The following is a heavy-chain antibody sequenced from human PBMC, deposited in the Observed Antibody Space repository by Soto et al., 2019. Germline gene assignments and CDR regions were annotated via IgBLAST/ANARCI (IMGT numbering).Heavy chain of an antibody. CDR1: GVSFSGNNYY. J-gene: IGHJ3*02. Sequence: QLQLQESGPGLVKPSETLSLTCTVSGVSFSGNNYYYNWTRQPPGKGLEWIGTIYYSGSAYYNPSLKSRITISVDTSKNQVSLNLTSVTAADKAVYFCASGDSRRFKKRPMWDQGTMVTVS. V-gene: IGHV4-39*01. CDR3: ASGDSRRFKKRPM. CDR2: IYYSGSA. D-gene: IGHD3-22*01.